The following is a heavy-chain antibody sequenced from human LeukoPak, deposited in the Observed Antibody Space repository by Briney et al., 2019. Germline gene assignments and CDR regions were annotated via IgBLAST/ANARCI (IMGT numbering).Heavy chain of an antibody. V-gene: IGHV4-34*01. CDR2: INHSGST. CDR3: ARGGRSPDIVVVVAAMYYFDY. D-gene: IGHD2-15*01. CDR1: GGSFSGYY. Sequence: SETLSLTCADYGGSFSGYYWSWIRQPPGKGLEWIGEINHSGSTNYNPSLKSRVTISVDTSKNQFSLKLSSVTAADTAVYYCARGGRSPDIVVVVAAMYYFDYWGQGTLVTVSS. J-gene: IGHJ4*02.